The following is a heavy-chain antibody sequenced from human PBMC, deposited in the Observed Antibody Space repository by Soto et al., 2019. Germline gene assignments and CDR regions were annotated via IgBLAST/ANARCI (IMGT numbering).Heavy chain of an antibody. CDR1: GGSIDTYY. V-gene: IGHV4-59*08. J-gene: IGHJ4*02. CDR2: IYYSGST. CDR3: ASGPANLHV. Sequence: SETLSLTCNVSGGSIDTYYWSWIRQPPGKGLGWIGYIYYSGSTNYNPSLQSRLTISVDTSKNQFSLKLNSVTAADTAVYYCASGPANLHVWGQGTLVTVPS.